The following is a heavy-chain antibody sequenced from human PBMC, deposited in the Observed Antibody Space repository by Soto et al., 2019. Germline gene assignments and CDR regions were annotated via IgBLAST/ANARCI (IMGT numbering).Heavy chain of an antibody. CDR1: GGSISSYY. CDR3: ARGDTAMVYFDY. V-gene: IGHV4-59*01. D-gene: IGHD5-18*01. Sequence: SETLSLTCTVSGGSISSYYWSWIRQPPGKGLEWIGYIYYSGGTNYNPSLKSRVTISVDTSKNQFSLKLSSVTAADTAVYYCARGDTAMVYFDYWGQGTLVTVSS. CDR2: IYYSGGT. J-gene: IGHJ4*02.